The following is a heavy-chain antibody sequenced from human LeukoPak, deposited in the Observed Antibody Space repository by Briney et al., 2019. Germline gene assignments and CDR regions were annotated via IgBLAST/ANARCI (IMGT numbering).Heavy chain of an antibody. J-gene: IGHJ6*02. D-gene: IGHD2-15*01. CDR3: AKGPDGWSLDGMDV. CDR1: GFTFGTNS. V-gene: IGHV3-48*01. Sequence: GGSLRLSCATSGFTFGTNSMNWVRQAPGKGLEWLSYITGSSDIIYYADSVKGRFTISRDNSKNTLYLQMNSLRAEDTAVYYCAKGPDGWSLDGMDVWGQGTTVTVSS. CDR2: ITGSSDII.